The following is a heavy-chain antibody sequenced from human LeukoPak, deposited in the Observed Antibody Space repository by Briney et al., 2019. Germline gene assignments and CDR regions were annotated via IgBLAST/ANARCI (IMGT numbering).Heavy chain of an antibody. CDR1: GGSIDTVAFY. V-gene: IGHV4-39*01. D-gene: IGHD2/OR15-2a*01. J-gene: IGHJ6*03. CDR2: IYDSENE. CDR3: ARQISDYYYYFMDV. Sequence: SETLSLTCTVSGGSIDTVAFYWGWVRQPPEKGLEWIGTIYDSENEFHNPSLNTRVTISADTSKNQFSLKLNSVTAADAAIYYCARQISDYYYYFMDVWGEGITVTVSS.